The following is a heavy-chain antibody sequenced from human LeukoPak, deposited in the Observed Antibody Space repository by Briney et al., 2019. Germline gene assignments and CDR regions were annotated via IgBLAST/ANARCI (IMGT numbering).Heavy chain of an antibody. D-gene: IGHD3-22*01. Sequence: SETLSLTCTVSGGSISSYYWSWIRQPPGKGLEWIGYIYYSGSTNYNPSLKSRVTISVDTSKNQFSLKLSSVTAADTAVYYCARDGYPGGDYWGQGTLVTVSS. J-gene: IGHJ4*02. CDR3: ARDGYPGGDY. CDR2: IYYSGST. V-gene: IGHV4-59*01. CDR1: GGSISSYY.